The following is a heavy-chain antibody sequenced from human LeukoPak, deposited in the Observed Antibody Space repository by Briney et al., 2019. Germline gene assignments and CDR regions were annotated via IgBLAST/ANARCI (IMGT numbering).Heavy chain of an antibody. J-gene: IGHJ6*03. D-gene: IGHD6-13*01. CDR1: GGSISSYY. Sequence: ETLSLTCTVSGGSISSYYWSWIRQPPGKGLEWVANIKQDGSEKYYVDSVKGRFTISRDNAKNSLYLQMNSLRAEDTAVYYCARATGYIAAAGADYYYYYMDVWGKGTTVTVSS. V-gene: IGHV3-7*01. CDR2: IKQDGSEK. CDR3: ARATGYIAAAGADYYYYYMDV.